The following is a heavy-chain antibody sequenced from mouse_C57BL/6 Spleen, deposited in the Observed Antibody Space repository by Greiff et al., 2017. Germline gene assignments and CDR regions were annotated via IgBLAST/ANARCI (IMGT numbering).Heavy chain of an antibody. CDR2: IDPETGGT. CDR1: GYTFTDYE. Sequence: QVQLQQSGAELVRPGASVTLSCKASGYTFTDYEMHWVKQTPVHGLEWIGAIDPETGGTAYNQKFKGKAILTADKSSSTAYMELRSLTSEDSAVYYCTRGYDYDGYFDYWGQGTTLTVSS. V-gene: IGHV1-15*01. J-gene: IGHJ2*01. CDR3: TRGYDYDGYFDY. D-gene: IGHD2-4*01.